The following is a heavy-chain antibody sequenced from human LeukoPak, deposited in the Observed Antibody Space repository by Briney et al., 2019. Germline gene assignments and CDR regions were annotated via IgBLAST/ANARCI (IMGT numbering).Heavy chain of an antibody. CDR3: ARNVVQAVDV. CDR1: GASISSDY. J-gene: IGHJ6*02. D-gene: IGHD2-15*01. V-gene: IGHV4-59*08. Sequence: SETLSLTCTVSGASISSDYWTWIRQPPGKGLEWIGYMTSSGSSDDDPSLKSRVTISVDTSKNQFSLKLSSVTAADTAVYYCARNVVQAVDVWGQGTAVTVSS. CDR2: MTSSGSS.